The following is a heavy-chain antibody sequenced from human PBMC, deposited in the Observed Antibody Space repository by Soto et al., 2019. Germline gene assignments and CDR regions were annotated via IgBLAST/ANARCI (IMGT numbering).Heavy chain of an antibody. J-gene: IGHJ5*02. Sequence: QVHLVQSGAEEKKPGASVKVSCKASGYTFTSYAMYWVRQAPGQRLEWMGWINAGNGNTKYSQKFQGIVTITGDTSASTAYMELSSLRSEDTAVYYCARDLGYCTNGVCYPAWFDPWGQGTLVTVSS. D-gene: IGHD2-8*01. CDR2: INAGNGNT. CDR1: GYTFTSYA. CDR3: ARDLGYCTNGVCYPAWFDP. V-gene: IGHV1-3*05.